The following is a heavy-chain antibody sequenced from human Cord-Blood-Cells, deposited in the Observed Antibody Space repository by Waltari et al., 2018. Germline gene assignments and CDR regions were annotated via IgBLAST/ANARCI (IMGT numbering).Heavy chain of an antibody. CDR2: SNANSGGT. Sequence: QVQLVQSGAEVKKPGASVKVSCKASGYTFTGYYMHWVRQAPGQGLEWMGWSNANSGGTNYAQRFQGRVTMTRDTSSSTAYRELSRLRSDDTAVYYCARASIAAADYWGQGTLVTVSS. J-gene: IGHJ4*02. D-gene: IGHD6-13*01. V-gene: IGHV1-2*02. CDR3: ARASIAAADY. CDR1: GYTFTGYY.